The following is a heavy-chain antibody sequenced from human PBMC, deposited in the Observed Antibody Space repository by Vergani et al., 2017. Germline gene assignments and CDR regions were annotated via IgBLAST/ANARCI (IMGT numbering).Heavy chain of an antibody. D-gene: IGHD3-9*01. CDR1: GYTFSNYY. V-gene: IGHV1-46*03. J-gene: IGHJ4*02. CDR3: ARGDYGILTGYRY. Sequence: QVQVVQSGAEVKKSGASVKVSCKTSGYTFSNYYMHWVRQAPGQGLEWMGIINPSGGHTNYAQKFQGRVTMTRDTSTSTVYMELSSLRSEDTAIYYCARGDYGILTGYRYWGQGTLVTGS. CDR2: INPSGGHT.